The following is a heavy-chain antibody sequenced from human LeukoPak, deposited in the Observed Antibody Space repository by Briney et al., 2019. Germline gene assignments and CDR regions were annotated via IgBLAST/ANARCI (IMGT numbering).Heavy chain of an antibody. CDR2: TYYSGST. D-gene: IGHD4-17*01. CDR3: ARPKFFGGPSTVTRRELVY. CDR1: GGSISSSSYY. J-gene: IGHJ4*02. Sequence: SETLSLTCTVSGGSISSSSYYWGWIRQPPGKGLEWIGSTYYSGSTYYNPSLKSRVTISVDTSKNQFSLKLSSVTAADTAVYYCARPKFFGGPSTVTRRELVYWGQGTLVTVSS. V-gene: IGHV4-39*07.